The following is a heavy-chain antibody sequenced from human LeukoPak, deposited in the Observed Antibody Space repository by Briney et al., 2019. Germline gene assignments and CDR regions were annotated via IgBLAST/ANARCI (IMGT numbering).Heavy chain of an antibody. J-gene: IGHJ4*02. D-gene: IGHD1-26*01. V-gene: IGHV3-53*01. CDR3: ARGREWELRPDD. CDR1: GFTVSSNY. Sequence: PGGSLRLSCAASGFTVSSNYMSWVRQAPRKGLEWVSVIYSGGSTYYADSVKGRFTISRDNSKNTLYLQMNSLRAEDTAVYYCARGREWELRPDDWGQGTLVTVSS. CDR2: IYSGGST.